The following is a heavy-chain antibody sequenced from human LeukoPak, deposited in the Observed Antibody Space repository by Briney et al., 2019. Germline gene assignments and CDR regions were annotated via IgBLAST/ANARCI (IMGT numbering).Heavy chain of an antibody. V-gene: IGHV3-21*01. J-gene: IGHJ4*02. Sequence: EAGGSLRLSCAASGFTFSSYSMNWVRQAPGKGLEWVSSISSSSYIDYADSVKGRFTISRDNAKNSLYLQMNSLRAEDTAVYYCARDSSGGYDFDHWGQGTLVTVSS. CDR1: GFTFSSYS. D-gene: IGHD5-12*01. CDR3: ARDSSGGYDFDH. CDR2: ISSSSYI.